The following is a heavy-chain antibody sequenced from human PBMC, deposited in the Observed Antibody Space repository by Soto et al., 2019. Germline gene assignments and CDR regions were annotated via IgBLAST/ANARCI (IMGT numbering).Heavy chain of an antibody. J-gene: IGHJ5*02. CDR3: ARGGRYDILTGYTTKYNWFDP. CDR1: GFTFSSYG. V-gene: IGHV3-33*01. CDR2: IWYDGSNK. D-gene: IGHD3-9*01. Sequence: PVGSLRLSCAASGFTFSSYGMHWVRQAPGKGLEWVAVIWYDGSNKYYADSVKGRFTISRDNSKNTLYLQMNSLRAEDTAVYYCARGGRYDILTGYTTKYNWFDPWGQGTLVTVPS.